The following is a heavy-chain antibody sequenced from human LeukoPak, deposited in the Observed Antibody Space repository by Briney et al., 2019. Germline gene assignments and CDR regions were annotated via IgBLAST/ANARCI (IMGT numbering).Heavy chain of an antibody. CDR1: GGSISSSSYY. J-gene: IGHJ5*02. V-gene: IGHV4-39*01. CDR3: ARVYCSGGSCYNWFDP. D-gene: IGHD2-15*01. Sequence: PSETLSLTCTVSGGSISSSSYYWGWIRQPPGKGLEWIGSIYYSGSTYYNPSLKSRVTIPVDTSKNQFSLKLSSVTAADTAVYYCARVYCSGGSCYNWFDPWGQGTLVTVSS. CDR2: IYYSGST.